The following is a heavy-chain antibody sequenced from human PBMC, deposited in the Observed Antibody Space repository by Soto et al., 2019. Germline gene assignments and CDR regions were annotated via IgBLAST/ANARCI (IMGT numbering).Heavy chain of an antibody. Sequence: SETLSLTCTVSGGSISSGDYYWSWIRQPPGKGLEWIGYIYYSGSTYYNPSLKSRVTISVDTSKNQFSLKLSSVTAADTAVYYCARELELHWFDPWGQGTLVTVS. D-gene: IGHD1-7*01. CDR2: IYYSGST. V-gene: IGHV4-30-4*01. J-gene: IGHJ5*02. CDR3: ARELELHWFDP. CDR1: GGSISSGDYY.